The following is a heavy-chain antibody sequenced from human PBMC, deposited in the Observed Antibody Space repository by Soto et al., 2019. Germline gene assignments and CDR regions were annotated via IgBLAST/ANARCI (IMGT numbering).Heavy chain of an antibody. CDR3: ARARFDSWRHICYGFDV. J-gene: IGHJ6*02. CDR1: GGSFSGYS. CDR2: INHSGTT. V-gene: IGHV4-34*01. Sequence: TSETLSLTCAVYGGSFSGYSWTWLRQPPGKALEWIGEINHSGTTDSNPALKSRVTMSVETCKNQFSLRVTSVTAADTAVCYCARARFDSWRHICYGFDVWGQGTMVPVSS. D-gene: IGHD3-3*01.